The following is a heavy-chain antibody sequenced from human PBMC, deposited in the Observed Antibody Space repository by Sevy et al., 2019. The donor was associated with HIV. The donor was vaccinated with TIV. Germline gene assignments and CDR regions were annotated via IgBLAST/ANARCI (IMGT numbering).Heavy chain of an antibody. CDR2: ISDSGGNT. CDR1: GFTFSRYS. Sequence: GGSLRLFCAASGFTFSRYSMSWVRQSPGKGLEWVSVISDSGGNTIYADSVKGRFTVSRDNSRNTLYLQMNSLGAEDTAIYYCAIGLGYCSGGSCQHWGEGTLVTVSS. V-gene: IGHV3-23*01. J-gene: IGHJ4*02. D-gene: IGHD2-15*01. CDR3: AIGLGYCSGGSCQH.